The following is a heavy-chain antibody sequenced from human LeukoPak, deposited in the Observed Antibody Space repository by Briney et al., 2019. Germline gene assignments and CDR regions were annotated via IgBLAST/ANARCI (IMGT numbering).Heavy chain of an antibody. Sequence: ASVKVSCKASGYTFTSYDINWVRQATGQGLEWMGWVNPNSGNTGYAQKFQGRVTITRNTSISTAYMELSSLRSEDTAVYYCARGSEPMGGLRFTSWGQGPLVTVS. V-gene: IGHV1-8*03. CDR3: ARGSEPMGGLRFTS. J-gene: IGHJ4*02. D-gene: IGHD5-12*01. CDR2: VNPNSGNT. CDR1: GYTFTSYD.